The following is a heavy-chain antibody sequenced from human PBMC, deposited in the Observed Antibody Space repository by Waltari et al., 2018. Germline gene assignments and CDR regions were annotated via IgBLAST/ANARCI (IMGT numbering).Heavy chain of an antibody. J-gene: IGHJ4*02. CDR3: ARAPAGSIDY. V-gene: IGHV4-61*02. D-gene: IGHD2-2*01. CDR1: GGSISSGSYY. CDR2: IYTSGST. Sequence: QVQLQKSGPGLVKPSQTLSLTCTVSGGSISSGSYYWSWIRQPAGKGLEWIGRIYTSGSTSYNPPLKSRVTISVDTAKNQFSLKRSSVTAADTAVYYGARAPAGSIDYWGQGTLVTVSS.